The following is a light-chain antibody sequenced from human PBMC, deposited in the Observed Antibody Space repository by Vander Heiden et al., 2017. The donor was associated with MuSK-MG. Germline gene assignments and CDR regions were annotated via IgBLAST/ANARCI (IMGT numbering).Light chain of an antibody. CDR2: AAS. V-gene: IGKV1-39*01. J-gene: IGKJ2*01. Sequence: VTITCRASQSISSYLNWYQQKPGKAPKLLIYAASSLQSGVPSRFSGSGSGTDFTLTISSLQPEDFATYYCQQSDSTPYTFGQGTKPEIK. CDR1: QSISSY. CDR3: QQSDSTPYT.